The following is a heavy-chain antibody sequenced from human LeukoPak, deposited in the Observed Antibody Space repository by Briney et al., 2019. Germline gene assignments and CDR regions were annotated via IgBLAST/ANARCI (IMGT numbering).Heavy chain of an antibody. V-gene: IGHV4-4*02. CDR1: GGSISSNNW. J-gene: IGHJ4*02. Sequence: PSETLSLTCAVSGGSISSNNWWSWVRQPPGKGLEWIGEIYRTGSTNYNPSLKSRVTISLDKSKNQLSLKLSSVTAADTAVYYCARVALYESSGHNYFDYWGQGTLVTVSS. CDR3: ARVALYESSGHNYFDY. CDR2: IYRTGST. D-gene: IGHD3-22*01.